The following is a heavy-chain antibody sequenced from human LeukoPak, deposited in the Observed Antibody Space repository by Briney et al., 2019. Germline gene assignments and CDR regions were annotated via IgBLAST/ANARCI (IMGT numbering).Heavy chain of an antibody. CDR3: ARARSSYGYGDAFDI. D-gene: IGHD5-18*01. Sequence: PGRSLRLSCAASGFTFSTYAMHWVRQAPGKGLEWVAVISYDGSSKYYADSVKGRFTISRDNSKNTLYLQMNSLRAEDTAMYYCARARSSYGYGDAFDIWGQGTMVTVSS. CDR1: GFTFSTYA. CDR2: ISYDGSSK. J-gene: IGHJ3*02. V-gene: IGHV3-30*04.